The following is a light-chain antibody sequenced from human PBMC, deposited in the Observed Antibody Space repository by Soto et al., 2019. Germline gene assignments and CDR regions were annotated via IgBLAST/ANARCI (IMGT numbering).Light chain of an antibody. CDR1: GSDVGNYKY. Sequence: QSVLTQPASVSGSPGQSITISSTGTGSDVGNYKYVSWYQQHPGKAPKLIIFEVSNRPSGVSDRFSGSKSGNTASLTISGLQAEDEADYYCSSYTSISSLGVFGTGTKVTVL. J-gene: IGLJ1*01. CDR2: EVS. CDR3: SSYTSISSLGV. V-gene: IGLV2-14*01.